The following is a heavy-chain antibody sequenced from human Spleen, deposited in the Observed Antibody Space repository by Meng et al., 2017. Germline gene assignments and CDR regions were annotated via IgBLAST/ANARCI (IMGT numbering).Heavy chain of an antibody. CDR1: GFTFRNYW. D-gene: IGHD3-16*01. J-gene: IGHJ4*02. CDR2: INRVGNTK. Sequence: GGSLRLSCAASGFTFRNYWMNWIRQVPGKGLEWISYINRVGNTKFYADSVKGRFTVSRDNAKSSLYMEMNNLTADDTAVYYCAREGGDAFPDYWGQGTLVTVSS. V-gene: IGHV3-48*03. CDR3: AREGGDAFPDY.